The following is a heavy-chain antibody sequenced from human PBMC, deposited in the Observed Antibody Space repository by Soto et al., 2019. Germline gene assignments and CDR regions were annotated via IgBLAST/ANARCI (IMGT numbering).Heavy chain of an antibody. CDR3: ALFESDPSTPYSSHY. Sequence: SGPTLVNQTQTLTLTCTFSGFSLSTSGVGVGWIRQPPGKALEWLGLIYWDDDKRYSPSLRSRLTITKDTSKNQVVLTVSNMDPVDTATYYFALFESDPSTPYSSHYCCPGLLLTVST. D-gene: IGHD2-2*01. J-gene: IGHJ4*02. CDR2: IYWDDDK. CDR1: GFSLSTSGVG. V-gene: IGHV2-5*02.